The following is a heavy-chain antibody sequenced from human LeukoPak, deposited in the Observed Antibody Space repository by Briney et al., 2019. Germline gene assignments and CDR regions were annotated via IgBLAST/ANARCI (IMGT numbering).Heavy chain of an antibody. V-gene: IGHV4-59*01. CDR1: GGSISSYY. Sequence: PSETLSLTCTVSGGSISSYYWSWIRQPPGKGLEWIGYIYYSGSTNYNPSLKSRVTISVDTFKNQFSLKLSSVTAADTAVYYCARDRVPYSSSTFFDYWGQGTLVTVSS. CDR2: IYYSGST. CDR3: ARDRVPYSSSTFFDY. J-gene: IGHJ4*02. D-gene: IGHD6-13*01.